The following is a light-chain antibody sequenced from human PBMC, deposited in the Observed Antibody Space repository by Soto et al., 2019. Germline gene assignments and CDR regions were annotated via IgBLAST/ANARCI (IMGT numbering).Light chain of an antibody. J-gene: IGLJ7*01. Sequence: QSALTQPASVSGSPGQSITISCTGTSSDVGGYNYVSWYQQHPGKAPKLMIYEVSNRPSGVSHRFSGSKSGNTASLTISGLQAEDEADYYCSSYTSSSTWVFGGGTQLTVL. CDR3: SSYTSSSTWV. CDR2: EVS. CDR1: SSDVGGYNY. V-gene: IGLV2-14*01.